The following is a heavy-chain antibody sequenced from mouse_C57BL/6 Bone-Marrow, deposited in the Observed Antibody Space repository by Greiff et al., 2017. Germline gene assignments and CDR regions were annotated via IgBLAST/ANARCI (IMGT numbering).Heavy chain of an antibody. J-gene: IGHJ2*01. CDR1: GFNIKDDY. V-gene: IGHV14-4*01. Sequence: VQLQQSGAELVRPGASVKLSCTASGFNIKDDYMHWVKQRPEQGLEWIGWIDPENGDTEYASKFQGKATITADTSSNTAYLQLSSLTSEDTAVDYCASMYYFDYWGQGTTLTVSS. D-gene: IGHD2-3*01. CDR2: IDPENGDT. CDR3: ASMYYFDY.